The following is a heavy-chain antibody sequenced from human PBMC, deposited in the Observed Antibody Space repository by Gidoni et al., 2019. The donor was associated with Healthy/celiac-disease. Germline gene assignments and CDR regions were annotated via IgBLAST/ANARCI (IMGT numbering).Heavy chain of an antibody. Sequence: EVQLVASGGGLVKPGGSLRLSCAASGFPFSNAWMSWVRHAPGKGLEWVGRIKSKTDGGTTDYAAPVKGRFTISRDDSKNTLYLQMNSLKTEDTAVYYCTTYYDFWSGYLDYWGQGTLVTVSS. CDR1: GFPFSNAW. V-gene: IGHV3-15*01. CDR3: TTYYDFWSGYLDY. CDR2: IKSKTDGGTT. D-gene: IGHD3-3*01. J-gene: IGHJ4*02.